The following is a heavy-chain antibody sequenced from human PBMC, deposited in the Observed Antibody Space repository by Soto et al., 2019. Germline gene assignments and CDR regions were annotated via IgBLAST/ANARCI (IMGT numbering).Heavy chain of an antibody. CDR2: IYYSGRT. D-gene: IGHD3-22*01. CDR3: ARYYYDSSGYYENWFDP. Sequence: PSETLSLTCTVSGVSISSGGYYWSWIRQHPGKGLEWIGNIYYSGRTYYNPSLKSRVTISVDTSKNQFSLKLSSVTAADTAVYYCARYYYDSSGYYENWFDPWGQGTLVTVSS. CDR1: GVSISSGGYY. J-gene: IGHJ5*02. V-gene: IGHV4-61*08.